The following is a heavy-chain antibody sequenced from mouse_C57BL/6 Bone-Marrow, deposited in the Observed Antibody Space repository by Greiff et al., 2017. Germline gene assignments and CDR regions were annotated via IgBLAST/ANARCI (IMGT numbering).Heavy chain of an antibody. Sequence: QVQLQQSGAELARPGASVKLSCKASGYTFTSYGISWVKQRTGQGLEWIGEIYPRSGNTYYNEKFKGKATLTADKSSSTAYMELRSLTSEDSAVYFCAREVYYYGSSPYYYAMDYWGQGTSVTGSS. J-gene: IGHJ4*01. CDR3: AREVYYYGSSPYYYAMDY. CDR2: IYPRSGNT. D-gene: IGHD1-1*01. V-gene: IGHV1-81*01. CDR1: GYTFTSYG.